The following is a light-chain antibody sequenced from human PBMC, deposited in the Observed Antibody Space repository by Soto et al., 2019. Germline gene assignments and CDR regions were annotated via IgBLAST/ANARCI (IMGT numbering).Light chain of an antibody. J-gene: IGLJ6*01. CDR3: TSYTPTGALV. CDR2: EVR. Sequence: VLTQPASVSGSPGQSITVSCTGTNTDVGGYNYVSWYQHRPGKAPRLMIYEVRSRLSGVSNRFSGSKSGNTASLTISGLQSEDEADYYCTSYTPTGALVFGSGTKVTVL. V-gene: IGLV2-14*01. CDR1: NTDVGGYNY.